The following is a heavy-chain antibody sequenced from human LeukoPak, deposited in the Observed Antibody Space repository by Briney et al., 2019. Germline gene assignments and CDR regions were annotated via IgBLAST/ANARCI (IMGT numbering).Heavy chain of an antibody. CDR3: ASPSASAFDI. CDR2: IYYSGST. CDR1: GGSISSSSYY. V-gene: IGHV4-39*01. J-gene: IGHJ3*02. D-gene: IGHD2-2*01. Sequence: SETLSLTCTVSGGSISSSSYYWGWIRQPPGKGLEWIGSIYYSGSTYYNPSLKSRVTISVDTSKNQFSLKLSSATAADTAVYYCASPSASAFDIWGQRTMVTVSS.